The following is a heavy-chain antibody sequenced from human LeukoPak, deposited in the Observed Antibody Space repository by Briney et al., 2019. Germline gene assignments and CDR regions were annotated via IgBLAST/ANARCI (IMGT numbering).Heavy chain of an antibody. CDR1: GYTFTDYY. J-gene: IGHJ4*02. V-gene: IGHV1-2*06. Sequence: ASVKVSCKASGYTFTDYYMHWVRQAPGQGLEWVGRINPNSGGANYAQQFQGRVTMTRDTSITTAYMEVVRLTSDDTAVYYCARGSGYGDSPGLDWGQGTLVTVSS. CDR3: ARGSGYGDSPGLD. D-gene: IGHD4-17*01. CDR2: INPNSGGA.